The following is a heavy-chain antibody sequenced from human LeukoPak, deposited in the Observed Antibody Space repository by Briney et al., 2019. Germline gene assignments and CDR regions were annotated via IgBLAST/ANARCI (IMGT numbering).Heavy chain of an antibody. CDR3: ARDTPTYYYDSSGYVGIVGYYGMDV. CDR2: INSDGSST. CDR1: GFTFSSSW. D-gene: IGHD3-22*01. J-gene: IGHJ6*02. Sequence: GGSLRLSCAASGFTFSSSWMHWVRQAPEKGLVWVSRINSDGSSTSYADSVKGRFTISRDNSKNTLYLQMNSLRAEDTAVYYCARDTPTYYYDSSGYVGIVGYYGMDVWGQGTTVTVSS. V-gene: IGHV3-74*01.